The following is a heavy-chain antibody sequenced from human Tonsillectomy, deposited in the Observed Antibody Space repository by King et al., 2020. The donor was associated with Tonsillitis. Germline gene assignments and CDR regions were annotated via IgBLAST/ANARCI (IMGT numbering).Heavy chain of an antibody. CDR2: ISSSGDNT. V-gene: IGHV3-23*04. D-gene: IGHD3-9*01. CDR3: AKDLGGGYDILTGYYYYYYMDV. CDR1: GFTFSSYA. Sequence: VQLVESGGGLVQPGGSLRLSCAASGFTFSSYAMSWVRQAPGKGLEWVSAISSSGDNTYYADSVKGRFIFSRDSSKNTLYLQMNSLRAKETAVYYCAKDLGGGYDILTGYYYYYYMDVWGKGTTVTVSS. J-gene: IGHJ6*03.